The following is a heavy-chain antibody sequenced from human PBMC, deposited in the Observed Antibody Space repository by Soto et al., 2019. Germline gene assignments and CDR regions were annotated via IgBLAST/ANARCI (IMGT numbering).Heavy chain of an antibody. Sequence: EVQLVESGGGLVKPGGSLRLSCAASGFTFSSYSMNWVRQAPGKGLEWVSSISSSSSYIYYADSVKGRITISRDNAKNSLYLQMNSLRAEDTAVYYCARGPLATIFGVVTQQIRSWFDPWGQGTLVTVSS. V-gene: IGHV3-21*01. CDR2: ISSSSSYI. D-gene: IGHD3-3*01. CDR1: GFTFSSYS. J-gene: IGHJ5*02. CDR3: ARGPLATIFGVVTQQIRSWFDP.